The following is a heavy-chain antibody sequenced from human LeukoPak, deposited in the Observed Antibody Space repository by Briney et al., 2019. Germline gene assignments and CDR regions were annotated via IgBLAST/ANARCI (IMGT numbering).Heavy chain of an antibody. D-gene: IGHD4-17*01. J-gene: IGHJ4*02. CDR3: ERGSSWYGDPRGFDN. CDR2: ISYDGSNN. CDR1: GLTPKPYA. V-gene: IGHV3-30*01. Sequence: GRSLRRSPTASGLTPKPYAMHWVPQAPGKGLEWMAAISYDGSNNYYADSVKGRITISRDYTNLTMHLKINSLRGEDTAVYHGERGSSWYGDPRGFDNWGQGALVTVSS.